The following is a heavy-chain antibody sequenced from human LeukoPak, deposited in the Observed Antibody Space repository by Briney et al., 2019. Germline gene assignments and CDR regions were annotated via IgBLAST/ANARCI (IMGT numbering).Heavy chain of an antibody. CDR3: ARLSTYYDFWSGYLNWFDP. V-gene: IGHV4-39*01. D-gene: IGHD3-3*01. CDR2: IYYSGCT. J-gene: IGHJ5*02. CDR1: GGSISSSSYY. Sequence: SETLSLTCTVSGGSISSSSYYWGWIRQPPGKGLEWIGGIYYSGCTYYNPSLKSRVTISVDTSKNQFSLKLSSVTAADTAVYYCARLSTYYDFWSGYLNWFDPWGQGTLVTVSS.